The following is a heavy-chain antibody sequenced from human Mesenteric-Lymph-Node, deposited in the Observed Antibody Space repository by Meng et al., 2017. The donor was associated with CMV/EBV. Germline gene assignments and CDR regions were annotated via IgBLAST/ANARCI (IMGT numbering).Heavy chain of an antibody. CDR2: ISGSGGST. CDR3: AKERNLGYCSSTSCYTHFDY. J-gene: IGHJ4*02. V-gene: IGHV3-23*01. D-gene: IGHD2-2*02. CDR1: GFTFGDYA. Sequence: GGSLRLSCTASGFTFGDYAMSWVRQAPGKGLEWVSAISGSGGSTYYADSVKGRFTISRDNSKNTLYLQMNSLRAEDTAVYYCAKERNLGYCSSTSCYTHFDYWGQGTLVTVSS.